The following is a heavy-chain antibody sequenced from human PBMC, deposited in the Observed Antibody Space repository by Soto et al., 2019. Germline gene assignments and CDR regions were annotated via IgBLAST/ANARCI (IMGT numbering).Heavy chain of an antibody. CDR1: GGTFSSYT. J-gene: IGHJ3*02. D-gene: IGHD2-15*01. Sequence: VKVSCKASGGTFSSYTISWVRQAPGQGLEWMGRIIPILGIANYAQKFQGRVTITTDKSTSTAYMELSSLRSEDTAVYYCARECSGGSCTRGAFDIWGQGTMVTVSS. CDR2: IIPILGIA. CDR3: ARECSGGSCTRGAFDI. V-gene: IGHV1-69*04.